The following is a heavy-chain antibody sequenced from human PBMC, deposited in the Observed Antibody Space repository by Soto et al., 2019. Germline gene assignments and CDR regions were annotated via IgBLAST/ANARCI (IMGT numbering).Heavy chain of an antibody. Sequence: PSETLSLTCAVSGGSMSSGGYSWSWIRQPPGKGLEWIGYIYHSGSTYYNPSLKSRVTISVDRSKNQFSLKLSSVTAADTAVYYCARFVDCSGGSCYPGWFDYWGQGTLVTVSS. CDR2: IYHSGST. CDR1: GGSMSSGGYS. D-gene: IGHD2-15*01. CDR3: ARFVDCSGGSCYPGWFDY. J-gene: IGHJ4*02. V-gene: IGHV4-30-2*01.